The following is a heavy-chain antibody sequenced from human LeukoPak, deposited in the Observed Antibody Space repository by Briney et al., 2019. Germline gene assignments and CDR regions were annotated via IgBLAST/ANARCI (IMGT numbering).Heavy chain of an antibody. V-gene: IGHV4-34*01. Sequence: SETLSLTCAVYGGSFSGYYWSWIRQPPGKGLEWIGEINHSGSTNYNPSLKSRVTISVDTSKNQISLKLSSVTAADTAVYYCARALGSTTPFYYYYYMDVWGKGTTVTVSS. CDR3: ARALGSTTPFYYYYYMDV. CDR2: INHSGST. CDR1: GGSFSGYY. J-gene: IGHJ6*03. D-gene: IGHD6-13*01.